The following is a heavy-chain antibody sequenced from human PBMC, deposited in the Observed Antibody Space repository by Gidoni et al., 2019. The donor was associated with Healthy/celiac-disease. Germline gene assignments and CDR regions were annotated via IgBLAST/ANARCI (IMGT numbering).Heavy chain of an antibody. CDR1: GGSISSYY. CDR2: IYYSGST. Sequence: QVQLQESGPGLVKPSETLSLTCTVPGGSISSYYWSWIRQPPGKGLEWIGYIYYSGSTNYNPSLKSRVTISVDTSKNQFSLKLSSVTAADTAVYYCASNSVGYSYGPDAFDIWGQGTMVTVSS. D-gene: IGHD5-18*01. CDR3: ASNSVGYSYGPDAFDI. V-gene: IGHV4-59*01. J-gene: IGHJ3*02.